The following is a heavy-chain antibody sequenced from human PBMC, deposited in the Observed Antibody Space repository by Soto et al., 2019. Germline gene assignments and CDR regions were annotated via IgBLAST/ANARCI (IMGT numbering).Heavy chain of an antibody. CDR1: GGSFSDNY. J-gene: IGHJ6*02. CDR3: ARGPPFYDYGMDV. V-gene: IGHV4-34*01. CDR2: INHSGST. Sequence: PSETLSLTCAIYGGSFSDNYCARIRQSPGKGLEWIGEINHSGSTNYNPSLKTRVTISFDTAMNLFSLKLTSVTAADTAVYYCARGPPFYDYGMDVWGQGTTVTVSS.